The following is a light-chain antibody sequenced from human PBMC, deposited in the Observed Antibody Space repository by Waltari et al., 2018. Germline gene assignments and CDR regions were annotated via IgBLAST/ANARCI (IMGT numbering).Light chain of an antibody. CDR3: MQSLLALWT. Sequence: IVMTQSPFSLPVTPGEPASISCRSSQSLLHSNGNNYLDWYLQKPGQSPQLLFYLGSKRASVVPDRFSGSGSGTDFTLKISRVEADDVAVYYCMQSLLALWTFGQGTKVEIK. CDR2: LGS. J-gene: IGKJ1*01. V-gene: IGKV2-28*01. CDR1: QSLLHSNGNNY.